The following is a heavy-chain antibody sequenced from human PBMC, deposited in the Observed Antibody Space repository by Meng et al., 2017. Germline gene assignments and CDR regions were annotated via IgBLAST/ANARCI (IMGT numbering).Heavy chain of an antibody. CDR2: IIPILGIA. CDR1: GSTFSSYT. V-gene: IGHV1-69*08. D-gene: IGHD3-22*01. CDR3: ARDPHYYDSRGEFDP. Sequence: QVQLVQSGAGVSEPGSSGKVYCKSSGSTFSSYTISWVRQAPRQGLEWMGRIIPILGIANYAQKFQGRVTITADKSTSTAYMELSSLRSEDTAVYYCARDPHYYDSRGEFDPWGQGTLVTVSS. J-gene: IGHJ5*02.